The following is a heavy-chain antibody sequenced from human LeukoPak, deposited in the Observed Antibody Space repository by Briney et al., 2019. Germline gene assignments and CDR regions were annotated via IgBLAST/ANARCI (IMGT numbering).Heavy chain of an antibody. V-gene: IGHV4-34*01. CDR2: INHSGST. CDR1: GGSFSGYY. Sequence: PSETLSLTCAVYGGSFSGYYWSWIRQPPGKGLEWIGEINHSGSTNYNPSLKSRVTISVDTSKNQFSLKLSPVTAADTAVYYCARGIRDIVVVPAANPFDYWGQGTLVTVSS. D-gene: IGHD2-2*01. J-gene: IGHJ4*02. CDR3: ARGIRDIVVVPAANPFDY.